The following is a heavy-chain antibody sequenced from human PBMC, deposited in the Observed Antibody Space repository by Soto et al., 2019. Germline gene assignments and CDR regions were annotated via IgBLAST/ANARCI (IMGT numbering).Heavy chain of an antibody. CDR1: GMTFNRNG. CDR3: ARDVNGYFDSSGYYLQDAYAI. J-gene: IGHJ3*02. CDR2: IWYDGSKT. D-gene: IGHD3-22*01. Sequence: GSLRLSCAASGMTFNRNGMHWVRQAPGKGLEWVAVIWYDGSKTAYSDSVKGRFTISRDNAKNTLYLQMNSVRDEDTAIYYCARDVNGYFDSSGYYLQDAYAIWGHGTMVTVSS. V-gene: IGHV3-33*01.